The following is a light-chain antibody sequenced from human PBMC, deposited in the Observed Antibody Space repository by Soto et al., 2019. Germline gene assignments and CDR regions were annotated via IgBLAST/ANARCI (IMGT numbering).Light chain of an antibody. J-gene: IGKJ2*01. Sequence: IQLTQSPSSLSASVGDRVTITCRTSQSISAYLNWYRQKPGQAPELLIYATSNLHSGVPSRFSGSGSVTEFALTINSLQPEDHATYYCQQSHSSEYSFGQGTRLEIK. CDR1: QSISAY. CDR2: ATS. V-gene: IGKV1-39*01. CDR3: QQSHSSEYS.